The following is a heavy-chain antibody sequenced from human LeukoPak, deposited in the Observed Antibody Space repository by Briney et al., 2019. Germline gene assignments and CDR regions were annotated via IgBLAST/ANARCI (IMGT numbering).Heavy chain of an antibody. Sequence: PSETLSLTCTVAGGSISGSNYYWGCIRQPPGKGLECIGSIFYTGSSYYNPSLKSRVTLSVDTSKHQFSLKLSSVTAADTAVYYCAREVSYYGTELDYWRQGTLVTVSS. D-gene: IGHD1-26*01. CDR2: IFYTGSS. CDR3: AREVSYYGTELDY. V-gene: IGHV4-39*07. CDR1: GGSISGSNYY. J-gene: IGHJ4*02.